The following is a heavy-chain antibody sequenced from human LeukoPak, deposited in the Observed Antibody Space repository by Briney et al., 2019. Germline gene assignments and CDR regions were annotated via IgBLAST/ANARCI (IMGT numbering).Heavy chain of an antibody. V-gene: IGHV3-66*02. J-gene: IGHJ4*02. CDR1: GFTVSTNY. Sequence: GGSLRLSCAASGFTVSTNYKSWVRQAPGKGLEWVSVVYGGNTSYYADSVKGRFTISRDTSKNTVHLQMNSLRTEDTAVYYCARAYGSNSNDYWGQGTLVTVSS. CDR2: VYGGNTS. D-gene: IGHD6-13*01. CDR3: ARAYGSNSNDY.